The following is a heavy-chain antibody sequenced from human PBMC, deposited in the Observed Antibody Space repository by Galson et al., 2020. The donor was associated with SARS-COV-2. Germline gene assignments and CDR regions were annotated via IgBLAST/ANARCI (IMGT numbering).Heavy chain of an antibody. CDR1: GGSIRGSNYY. CDR2: SYYSGTT. Sequence: TSETLSLTCSVSGGSIRGSNYYWAWMRRPPGKELEWIASSYYSGTTYYKPSLERRVTISVDTSKDQFFLSLRSVTAADTAVYYCARHSSCSLWTGFHWFDPWGQGMFVSVSS. CDR3: ARHSSCSLWTGFHWFDP. V-gene: IGHV4-39*01. D-gene: IGHD3-3*01. J-gene: IGHJ5*02.